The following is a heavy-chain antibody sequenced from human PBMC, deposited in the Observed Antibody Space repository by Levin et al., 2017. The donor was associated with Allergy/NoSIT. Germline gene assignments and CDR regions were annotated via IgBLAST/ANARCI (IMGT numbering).Heavy chain of an antibody. Sequence: PSETLSLTCTVSGGSITNYYWSWIRQPPGRGLEYIGHIYYSGSTNYNPSLKSRFTISVDTSKNQFSLRLSSVTAADTAVYYGVRANYFDYWGQGTLVTVSS. V-gene: IGHV4-59*08. J-gene: IGHJ4*02. CDR2: IYYSGST. CDR1: GGSITNYY. CDR3: VRANYFDY.